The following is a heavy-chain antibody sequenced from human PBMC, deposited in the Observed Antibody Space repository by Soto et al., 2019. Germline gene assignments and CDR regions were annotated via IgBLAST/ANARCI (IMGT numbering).Heavy chain of an antibody. CDR1: GGSISSDY. CDR3: ARSGTWYYYGSGSYRFYYYYGMDV. V-gene: IGHV4-59*12. Sequence: PSETLSLTCTVSGGSISSDYWSWIRQPPGKGLEWIAYINYSRNTNYNPSLKSRVAISGDTSKNQFSLKLSSVTAADTAVYYCARSGTWYYYGSGSYRFYYYYGMDVWGQGTTVTVSS. D-gene: IGHD3-10*01. CDR2: INYSRNT. J-gene: IGHJ6*02.